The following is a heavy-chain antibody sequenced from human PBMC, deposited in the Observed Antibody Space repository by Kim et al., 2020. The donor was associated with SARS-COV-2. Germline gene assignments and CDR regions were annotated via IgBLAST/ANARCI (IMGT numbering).Heavy chain of an antibody. Sequence: GGSLRLSCAASGFTFSSYSMNWVRQAPGKGLEWVSSISSSSSYIYYADSVKGRFTISRDNAKNSLYLQMNSLRAEDTAVYYCAREGLLWFGELRVNYYYYYGMDVWGQGTTVTVSS. V-gene: IGHV3-21*01. CDR1: GFTFSSYS. CDR2: ISSSSSYI. CDR3: AREGLLWFGELRVNYYYYYGMDV. J-gene: IGHJ6*02. D-gene: IGHD3-10*01.